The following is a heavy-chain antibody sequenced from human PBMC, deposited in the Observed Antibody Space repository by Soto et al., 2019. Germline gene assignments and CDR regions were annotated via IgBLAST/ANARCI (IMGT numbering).Heavy chain of an antibody. CDR2: IWYDGSNK. J-gene: IGHJ3*02. Sequence: GGSLRLSCAASGFTFSSYGMHWVRQAPGKGLEWVAVIWYDGSNKYYADSVKGRFTISRDNSKNTLYLQMNSLRAEDTAVYYCARDWGSVVVVAATDVAFDIWGQGTMVTVSS. D-gene: IGHD2-15*01. CDR3: ARDWGSVVVVAATDVAFDI. V-gene: IGHV3-33*01. CDR1: GFTFSSYG.